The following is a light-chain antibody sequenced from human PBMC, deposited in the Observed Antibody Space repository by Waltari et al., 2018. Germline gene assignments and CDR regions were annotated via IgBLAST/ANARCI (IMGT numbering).Light chain of an antibody. Sequence: DIQMTQSPSSLSASIGDRVTVTCRASQVINKELNWYQQKPGKAPAPLIYAASSLQTGVSSRFGGSGSGTDFTLTISSLQPEDVATYYCQQDYSVPLTFGGGTKVEI. J-gene: IGKJ4*01. CDR2: AAS. V-gene: IGKV1-27*01. CDR3: QQDYSVPLT. CDR1: QVINKE.